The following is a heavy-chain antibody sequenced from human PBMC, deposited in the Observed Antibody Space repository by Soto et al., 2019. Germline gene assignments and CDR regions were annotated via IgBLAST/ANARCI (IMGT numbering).Heavy chain of an antibody. J-gene: IGHJ4*02. CDR2: MNPNSGNT. V-gene: IGHV1-8*02. D-gene: IGHD1-26*01. CDR3: ARDGLLVGAPGY. Sequence: ASVKVSCKASGGTFSSYTINWVRQATGQGLEWMGWMNPNSGNTGYAQKFQGRVTMTRNTSISTAYMELSSLRSDDTAVYYCARDGLLVGAPGYWGQGTLVTVSS. CDR1: GGTFSSYT.